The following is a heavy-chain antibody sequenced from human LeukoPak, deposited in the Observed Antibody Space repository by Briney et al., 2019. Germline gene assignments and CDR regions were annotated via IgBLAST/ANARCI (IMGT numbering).Heavy chain of an antibody. Sequence: PSETLSLTCTASGGSISSSSYYWGRIRQPPGKGLEWIGSIYYSGSTYYNPSLKSRVTISVDTSKNQFSLKLSSVTAADTAVYYRPRHSDCSSGSCLNSDFDYWGQGTLVTVSS. V-gene: IGHV4-39*01. CDR2: IYYSGST. J-gene: IGHJ4*02. CDR1: GGSISSSSYY. D-gene: IGHD2-15*01. CDR3: PRHSDCSSGSCLNSDFDY.